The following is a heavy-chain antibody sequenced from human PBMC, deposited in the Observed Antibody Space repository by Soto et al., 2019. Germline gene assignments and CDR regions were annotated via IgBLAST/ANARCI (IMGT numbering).Heavy chain of an antibody. CDR1: GYTFTSYG. D-gene: IGHD3-3*01. CDR3: ARGSYDFWSGSKPGY. J-gene: IGHJ4*02. V-gene: IGHV1-18*01. Sequence: ASVKVSCKASGYTFTSYGISWVRQAPGQGLEWMGWISAYNGNTNYAQKLQGRVTMTTDTSTSTAYMELRSLRSDDTAVYYCARGSYDFWSGSKPGYWGQGTLVTVSS. CDR2: ISAYNGNT.